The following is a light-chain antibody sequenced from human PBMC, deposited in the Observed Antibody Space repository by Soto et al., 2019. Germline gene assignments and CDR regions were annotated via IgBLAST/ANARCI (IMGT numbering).Light chain of an antibody. CDR3: CSYGSRSTHV. Sequence: QSALTQPASVSGSPGQSITISCTGTSSDIGSYNLVSWYQQHPGKAPKLMIYEGSKRPSGVSNRFSGSKSGNTASLTISDLHAEDEADYYCCSYGSRSTHVFGTGTKVTVL. V-gene: IGLV2-23*01. CDR1: SSDIGSYNL. CDR2: EGS. J-gene: IGLJ1*01.